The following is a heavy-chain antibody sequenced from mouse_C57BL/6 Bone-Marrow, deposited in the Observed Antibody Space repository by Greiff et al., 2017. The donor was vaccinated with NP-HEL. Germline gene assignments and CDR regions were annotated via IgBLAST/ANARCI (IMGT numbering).Heavy chain of an antibody. V-gene: IGHV1-81*01. Sequence: QVQLQQSGAELARPGASVKLSCKASGYTFTSYGISWVKQRTGQGLEWIGEIYPRSGNTYYNEKFKGKATLTADQSSSTAYMELRSLTSEDSAVYFCARENYSPWFAYWGQGTLVTVSA. J-gene: IGHJ3*01. D-gene: IGHD2-12*01. CDR2: IYPRSGNT. CDR3: ARENYSPWFAY. CDR1: GYTFTSYG.